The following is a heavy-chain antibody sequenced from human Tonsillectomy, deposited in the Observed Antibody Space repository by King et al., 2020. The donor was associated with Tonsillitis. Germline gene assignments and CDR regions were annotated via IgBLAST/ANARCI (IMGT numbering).Heavy chain of an antibody. CDR3: TPIREDDYGHYVEGSTYY. CDR1: GFTFGDYA. CDR2: IRSKAYGGTT. V-gene: IGHV3-49*04. Sequence: VQLVESGGGLVQPGRSLRLSCTASGFTFGDYAMSWVRQAPGKGLEWVGFIRSKAYGGTTEYAASVKVRFTISRDDSKSIAYLQMNSLKTEDTAVYYCTPIREDDYGHYVEGSTYYWGQGTLVTVSS. D-gene: IGHD4-17*01. J-gene: IGHJ4*02.